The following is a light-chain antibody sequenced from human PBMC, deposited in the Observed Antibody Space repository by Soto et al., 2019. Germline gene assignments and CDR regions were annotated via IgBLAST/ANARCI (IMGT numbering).Light chain of an antibody. J-gene: IGKJ2*01. CDR1: QSISNS. V-gene: IGKV1-5*03. Sequence: DIQMTQSPSTLSASVRDRVTITCRASQSISNSLAWYQQRPGKAPKLLIYKASSLETGVPSRFSGSGSGTEFTLTISSPQPDDFATYYCQQYNSDWNTFGQGTKVDIK. CDR3: QQYNSDWNT. CDR2: KAS.